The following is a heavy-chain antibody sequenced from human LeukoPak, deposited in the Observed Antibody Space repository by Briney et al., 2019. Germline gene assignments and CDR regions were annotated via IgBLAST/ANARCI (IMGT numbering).Heavy chain of an antibody. CDR3: ARVRDSSGYDYYYYMDV. J-gene: IGHJ6*03. CDR2: IYYSGST. CDR1: GGSISSYY. V-gene: IGHV4-59*01. Sequence: SETRSLTCTVSGGSISSYYWSWIRQPPGRGLEWIGYIYYSGSTNYNPSLKSRVAISVDTSKNQFSLKLSSVTAADTAVYYCARVRDSSGYDYYYYMDVWGKGTTVTVSS. D-gene: IGHD3-22*01.